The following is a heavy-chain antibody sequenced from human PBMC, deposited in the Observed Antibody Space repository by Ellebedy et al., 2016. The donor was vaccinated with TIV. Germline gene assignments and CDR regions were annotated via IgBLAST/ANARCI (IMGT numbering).Heavy chain of an antibody. J-gene: IGHJ6*03. CDR3: ARVDSELVTVDDYHYYMDV. D-gene: IGHD5-18*01. CDR1: GDSIGSHTW. Sequence: SETLSLTCTVSGDSIGSHTWCSWVRQSPDKGLEWIGEMWQDGSANNYNPSLKSRVTISVDTSKSQFSLKLSSVTAADTAVYYCARVDSELVTVDDYHYYMDVWGKGTTVTVSS. CDR2: MWQDGSA. V-gene: IGHV4-4*02.